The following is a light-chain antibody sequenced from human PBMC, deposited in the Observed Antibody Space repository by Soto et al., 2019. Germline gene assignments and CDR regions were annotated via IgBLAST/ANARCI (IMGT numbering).Light chain of an antibody. CDR1: QSINNW. V-gene: IGKV1-5*03. Sequence: DIQMTQSPSTLSASVGDRVTITCRASQSINNWLAWYQQKPGKAPKLLIYKASNLESGVPSRFSGSGSGTEFTLTISSLQPDDLASYYCQQYNSHWTFGQGTKVDIK. J-gene: IGKJ1*01. CDR3: QQYNSHWT. CDR2: KAS.